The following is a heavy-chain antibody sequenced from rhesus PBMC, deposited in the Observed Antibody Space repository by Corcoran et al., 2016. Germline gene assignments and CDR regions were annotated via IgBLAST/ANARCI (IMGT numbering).Heavy chain of an antibody. CDR3: ARKEFPYYFDY. D-gene: IGHD1-32*01. CDR1: GFSLSTSGMG. V-gene: IGHV2-1*01. J-gene: IGHJ4*01. CDR2: IYWNDDK. Sequence: QVTLKESGPALVKPTQTLTLTCTFSGFSLSTSGMGVGWIRQPSRKTLEWLAHIYWNDDKYYSTSLKSRLTISKDTSKNQVVLTMTNMGPVDTATYYCARKEFPYYFDYWGQGVLVTVSS.